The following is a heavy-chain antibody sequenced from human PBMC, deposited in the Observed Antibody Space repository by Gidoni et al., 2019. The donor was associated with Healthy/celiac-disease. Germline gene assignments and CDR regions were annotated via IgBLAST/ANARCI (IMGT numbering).Heavy chain of an antibody. J-gene: IGHJ4*02. CDR2: ISWNSGSI. D-gene: IGHD3-9*01. Sequence: EVQLMESGGGLVQPSRSLSLSCAASGFTVDDYALHWVRQAPGKGLEWVSGISWNSGSIGYADSVKGRFTISRDNAKNSLYLQMNSLRAEDTALYYCAKEKTYYDILTGYYGYFDYWGQGTLVTVSS. CDR1: GFTVDDYA. CDR3: AKEKTYYDILTGYYGYFDY. V-gene: IGHV3-9*01.